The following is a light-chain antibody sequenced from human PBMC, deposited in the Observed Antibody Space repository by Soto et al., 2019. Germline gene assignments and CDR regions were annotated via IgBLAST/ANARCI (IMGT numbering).Light chain of an antibody. CDR2: DVS. J-gene: IGLJ1*01. V-gene: IGLV2-14*01. CDR3: SSYTSSSSV. Sequence: QSALTQPASVSGSLGQSITISCTGTSSDVGGYNYVSWYQQHPGKAPKLMIYDVSNRPSGVSNRFSGSKSGNTASLTISGLQAEDEADYYCSSYTSSSSVFGTGTKVPVL. CDR1: SSDVGGYNY.